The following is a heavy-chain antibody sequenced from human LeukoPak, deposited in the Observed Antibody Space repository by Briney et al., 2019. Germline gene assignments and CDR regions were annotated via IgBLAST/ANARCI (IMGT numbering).Heavy chain of an antibody. CDR2: IIDTGST. J-gene: IGHJ5*02. V-gene: IGHV4-59*01. CDR1: GDSIRTYY. D-gene: IGHD7-27*01. CDR3: ARSSLTGGWFDP. Sequence: KPSETLSLTCSVSGDSIRTYYWSWIRQPPGKGLEWIGYIIDTGSTNYKPSLKTRLTMSVDVSKNQISLKLSSVTAADTAVYYCARSSLTGGWFDPWGQGTLVTVSS.